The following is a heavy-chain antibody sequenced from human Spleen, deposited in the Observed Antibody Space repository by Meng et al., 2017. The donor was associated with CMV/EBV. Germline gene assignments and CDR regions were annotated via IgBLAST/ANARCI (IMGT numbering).Heavy chain of an antibody. CDR3: ARAKTYYDILTGYYGPLYGMDV. D-gene: IGHD3-9*01. J-gene: IGHJ6*02. Sequence: GESLKISCTASGFTFSVYSIHWVRQAPGKGLEWVSSISSSSSYIYYADSAKGRFTISRDNAKNSLYLQMNSLRAEDTAVYYCARAKTYYDILTGYYGPLYGMDVWGQGTTVTVS. V-gene: IGHV3-21*01. CDR1: GFTFSVYS. CDR2: ISSSSSYI.